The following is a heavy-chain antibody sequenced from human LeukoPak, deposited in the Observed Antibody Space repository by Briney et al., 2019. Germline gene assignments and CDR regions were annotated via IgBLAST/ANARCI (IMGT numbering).Heavy chain of an antibody. Sequence: ASVKVSCKASGGTFSSYAISWVRQAPGQGLEWMGGIIPIFGTANYAQKFQGRVTITTDGSTSTAYMELSSLRSEDTAVYYCAISQGTYYYDSSGPITTYRSLDYWGQGTLVTVSS. CDR1: GGTFSSYA. D-gene: IGHD3-22*01. J-gene: IGHJ4*02. CDR3: AISQGTYYYDSSGPITTYRSLDY. V-gene: IGHV1-69*05. CDR2: IIPIFGTA.